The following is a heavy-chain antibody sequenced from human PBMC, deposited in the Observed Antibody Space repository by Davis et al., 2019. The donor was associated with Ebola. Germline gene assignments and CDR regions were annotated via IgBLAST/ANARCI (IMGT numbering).Heavy chain of an antibody. V-gene: IGHV3-7*03. D-gene: IGHD6-19*01. CDR3: ARGVAVGGFYFDY. CDR2: IYRDGSEK. J-gene: IGHJ4*02. Sequence: GESLKISCAVSGFPITNYWTHWVRQAPGKGLEWVANIYRDGSEKYYVDSVKGRFTISRDNTKNSVYLQMNSLRAEDTAVYYCARGVAVGGFYFDYWGQGTLVTVSS. CDR1: GFPITNYW.